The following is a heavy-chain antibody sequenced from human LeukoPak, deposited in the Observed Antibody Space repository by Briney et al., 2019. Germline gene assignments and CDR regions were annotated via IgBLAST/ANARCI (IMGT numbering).Heavy chain of an antibody. CDR2: IKEDGLEN. Sequence: GGSLRLSCAASGFVFSNHWMSWVRQAPGKGLEWVANIKEDGLENFYVDSVRGRFTISRDNAKNSLYLQMNSLRAEDTAVYYCARDKGYDFWSAYLDAFDIWGQGTMVTVSS. CDR3: ARDKGYDFWSAYLDAFDI. J-gene: IGHJ3*02. V-gene: IGHV3-7*01. CDR1: GFVFSNHW. D-gene: IGHD3-3*01.